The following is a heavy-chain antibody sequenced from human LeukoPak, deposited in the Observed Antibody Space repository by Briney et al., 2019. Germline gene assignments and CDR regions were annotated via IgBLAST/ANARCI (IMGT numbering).Heavy chain of an antibody. J-gene: IGHJ4*02. CDR2: ITGRGGNT. CDR1: GFTFSIYA. D-gene: IGHD3-9*01. V-gene: IGHV3-23*01. Sequence: LTGPSLRLSCALSGFTFSIYAISWVRQAPGKGLEWVSAITGRGGNTYYADSVKGRFTISRDNSKNTVFLQMNSLRAEDTAVYYCAKWGDYDVLTGYYVSDYWGQGTLVTVSS. CDR3: AKWGDYDVLTGYYVSDY.